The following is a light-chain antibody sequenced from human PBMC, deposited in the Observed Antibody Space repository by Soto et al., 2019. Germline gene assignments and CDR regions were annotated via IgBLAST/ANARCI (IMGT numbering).Light chain of an antibody. CDR3: KQALQNPLT. Sequence: EIVMTQSPLSLPVTPGEPASISCRSSESLLYSNGYSYLDWYLQKPGQSPQLLIYLGSTRASGVPDRFSGSGSGTDFTLQITRVEAEDVGVYYCKQALQNPLTFGGGTKVDIK. CDR1: ESLLYSNGYSY. V-gene: IGKV2-28*01. CDR2: LGS. J-gene: IGKJ4*01.